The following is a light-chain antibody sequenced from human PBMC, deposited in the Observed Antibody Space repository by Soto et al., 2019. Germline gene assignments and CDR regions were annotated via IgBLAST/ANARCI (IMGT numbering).Light chain of an antibody. CDR2: SND. CDR3: AAWYDRMNGYYV. V-gene: IGLV1-44*01. CDR1: SSNIGSHT. J-gene: IGLJ1*01. Sequence: QSVLPQPPSASGTPGQRVTISCSGSSSNIGSHTVNWFQQLPGTAPKLLIYSNDQRPSGVPARFAGSKSGTSASLAISGRQSEDDGAYYCAAWYDRMNGYYVFGTGTKVTVL.